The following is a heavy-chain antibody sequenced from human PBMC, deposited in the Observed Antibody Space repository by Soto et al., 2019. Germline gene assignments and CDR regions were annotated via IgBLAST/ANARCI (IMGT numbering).Heavy chain of an antibody. CDR1: GFIFSDYY. CDR3: ARDLAWKRGKVGRYYYGMDV. CDR2: ISTRSTYT. V-gene: IGHV3-11*06. Sequence: PGGSLRLSCADSGFIFSDYYMSWVRQTPGKGLEWVSYISTRSTYTNYADSVKGRFTISRDNTKNSLYLQMDSLRVEDTAVYYCARDLAWKRGKVGRYYYGMDVWGQGTTVTVSS. D-gene: IGHD1-1*01. J-gene: IGHJ6*02.